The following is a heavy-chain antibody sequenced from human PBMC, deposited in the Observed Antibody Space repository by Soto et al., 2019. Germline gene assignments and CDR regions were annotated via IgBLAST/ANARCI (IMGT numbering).Heavy chain of an antibody. CDR3: AGEVRGGTSDY. Sequence: QVQLVQSGAEVKKPGASVKVSCKASGYTFTSHDINWVRQATGQGLEWMGWMNPNSGNAPYAQKLQGRVTMTRNTSISTGSMERSRLRSEDTAVYYCAGEVRGGTSDYWGQGTLVTVSS. D-gene: IGHD1-1*01. CDR1: GYTFTSHD. CDR2: MNPNSGNA. V-gene: IGHV1-8*01. J-gene: IGHJ4*02.